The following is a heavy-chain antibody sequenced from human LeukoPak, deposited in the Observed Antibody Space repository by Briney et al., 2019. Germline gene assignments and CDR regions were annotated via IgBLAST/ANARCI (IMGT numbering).Heavy chain of an antibody. V-gene: IGHV4-31*03. CDR1: GGSISSGGYY. CDR3: ARVDYDSSGYLL. Sequence: SSETLSLTCTVSGGSISSGGYYWSWIRQHPGKGLEWIGYIYYSGSTYYNPSLKSRVTISVDTSKNQFSLKLSSVTAADTAVYYCARVDYDSSGYLLWGQGTLVTVSS. CDR2: IYYSGST. J-gene: IGHJ4*02. D-gene: IGHD3-22*01.